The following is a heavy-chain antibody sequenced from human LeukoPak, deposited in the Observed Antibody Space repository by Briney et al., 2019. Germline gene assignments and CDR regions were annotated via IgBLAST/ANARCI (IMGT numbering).Heavy chain of an antibody. Sequence: GGSLRLSCAASGFTFSSYAMSWVRQAPGKGLEWVSAITATSRHIYYADSVKGRFTISRDNAKNTLYLQMNSLRAEDTAVYYCARDPRIVGATKLLYYFDYWGQGTLVTVSS. CDR1: GFTFSSYA. V-gene: IGHV3-21*01. D-gene: IGHD1-26*01. CDR2: ITATSRHI. CDR3: ARDPRIVGATKLLYYFDY. J-gene: IGHJ4*02.